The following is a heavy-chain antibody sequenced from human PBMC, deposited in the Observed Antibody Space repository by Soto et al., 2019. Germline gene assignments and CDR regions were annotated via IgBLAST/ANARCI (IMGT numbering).Heavy chain of an antibody. Sequence: SETLSLTCTVSGGSINSYYWSWIRQPPGKVLEWIGYVYYIVNTNYNPSLNSRVTISVATSKTQFSLELSPVTAAATDVYYCARGRGGGGTSNNWFDPWGQGTLVTVSS. V-gene: IGHV4-59*01. D-gene: IGHD2-21*01. J-gene: IGHJ5*02. CDR3: ARGRGGGGTSNNWFDP. CDR2: VYYIVNT. CDR1: GGSINSYY.